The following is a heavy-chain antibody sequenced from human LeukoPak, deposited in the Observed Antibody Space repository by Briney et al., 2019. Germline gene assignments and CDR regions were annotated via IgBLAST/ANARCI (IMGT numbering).Heavy chain of an antibody. V-gene: IGHV4-59*12. CDR1: GGSISSYY. CDR3: ARESSSGTSGGGDFDY. CDR2: IYYSGST. Sequence: SETLSLTCTVSGGSISSYYWSWVRQPPGKGLEWIGYIYYSGSTNYNPSLKSRVTISVDTSKNQFSLKLSYVTAADTAVYYCARESSSGTSGGGDFDYWGQGTLVTVSS. D-gene: IGHD6-19*01. J-gene: IGHJ4*02.